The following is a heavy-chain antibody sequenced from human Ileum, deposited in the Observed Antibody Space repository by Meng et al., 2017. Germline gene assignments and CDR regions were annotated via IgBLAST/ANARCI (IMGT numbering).Heavy chain of an antibody. D-gene: IGHD2-21*01. CDR2: INPNTGST. J-gene: IGHJ4*02. CDR3: ASEVGI. V-gene: IGHV1-2*06. CDR1: GYTFTVYY. Sequence: QVQLVHTGPEVKKPGAAVNVPCKASGYTFTVYYMHWVRQAPGQGLEWMGRINPNTGSTNYAQNFQGRVTLTRDTSISTAYMELSTLKSDDTAVYYCASEVGIWGQGTRVTVSS.